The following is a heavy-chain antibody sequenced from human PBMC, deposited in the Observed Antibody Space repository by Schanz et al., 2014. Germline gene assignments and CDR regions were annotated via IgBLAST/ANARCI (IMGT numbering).Heavy chain of an antibody. CDR2: VCYDGSKK. CDR1: GFTFSSYG. CDR3: VKDLQRELLRDDHYYGMDV. Sequence: LVESGGGVVQPGRSLRLSCAASGFTFSSYGMHWVRQVPGKGLEWVAVVCYDGSKKYYADSVKGRFTTSRDNSKNTMYLQMNSPRAEDTAVYYCVKDLQRELLRDDHYYGMDVWGQGTTVTVSS. D-gene: IGHD1-26*01. J-gene: IGHJ6*02. V-gene: IGHV3-33*06.